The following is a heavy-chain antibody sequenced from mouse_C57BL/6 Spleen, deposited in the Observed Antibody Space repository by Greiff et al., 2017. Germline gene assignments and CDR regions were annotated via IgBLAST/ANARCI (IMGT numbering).Heavy chain of an antibody. D-gene: IGHD2-5*01. CDR2: IDPSDSYT. CDR1: GYTFTSYW. J-gene: IGHJ2*01. V-gene: IGHV1-69*01. Sequence: QVQLQQPGAELVMPGASVKLSCKASGYTFTSYWMHWVKQRPGQGLEWIGEIDPSDSYTNYNQKFKGKYTMTVDKSSSTAYMQLSSLTSEDSAVYYCARKACYSNYGFDYWGQGTTLTVSS. CDR3: ARKACYSNYGFDY.